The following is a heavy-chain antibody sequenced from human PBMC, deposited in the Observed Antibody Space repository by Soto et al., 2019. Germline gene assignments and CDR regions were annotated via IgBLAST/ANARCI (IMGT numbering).Heavy chain of an antibody. V-gene: IGHV1-18*01. CDR3: ARRFQVAATRWWFDP. D-gene: IGHD2-15*01. J-gene: IGHJ5*02. Sequence: QVQLVQSGAEVKKPGASVKVSCKASGYTFTSYDISWVRQAPGQGLEWMGWISTYNGNTNYAQKLQGRVTMTTDTSTSTAYMELRSLRSDDTAVYYCARRFQVAATRWWFDPWGQGTLVTVSS. CDR2: ISTYNGNT. CDR1: GYTFTSYD.